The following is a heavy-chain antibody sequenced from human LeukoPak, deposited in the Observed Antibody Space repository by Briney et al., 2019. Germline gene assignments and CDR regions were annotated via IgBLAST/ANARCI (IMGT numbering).Heavy chain of an antibody. CDR2: ISGSGGST. D-gene: IGHD2-2*01. Sequence: PGGSQRLSCAASGFKFSDHYIDWVRQAPGKGLEWVSAISGSGGSTYYADSVKGRFTISRDNSKNTLYLQMNSLRAEDTAVYYCAGSWDIVVVPAAMPCWFDPWGQGTLVTVSS. V-gene: IGHV3-23*01. CDR3: AGSWDIVVVPAAMPCWFDP. CDR1: GFKFSDHY. J-gene: IGHJ5*02.